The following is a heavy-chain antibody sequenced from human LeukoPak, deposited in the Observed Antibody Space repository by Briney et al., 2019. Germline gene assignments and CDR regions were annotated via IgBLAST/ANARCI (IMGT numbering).Heavy chain of an antibody. Sequence: SETLSLTCTVSGGSISSSYWSWILQPPGKGLEWIGYIYYSGSTNYNPSFKSRVAISVDTSKNQFSLKLSSVTAADTAVYYCATWGIAVAGTFDYWGQGTLVTVST. J-gene: IGHJ4*02. V-gene: IGHV4-59*08. CDR1: GGSISSSY. CDR2: IYYSGST. D-gene: IGHD6-19*01. CDR3: ATWGIAVAGTFDY.